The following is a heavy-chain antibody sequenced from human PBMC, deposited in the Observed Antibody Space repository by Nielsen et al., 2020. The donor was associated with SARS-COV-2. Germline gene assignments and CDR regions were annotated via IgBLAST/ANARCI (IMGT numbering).Heavy chain of an antibody. J-gene: IGHJ4*02. CDR2: IWYDGSNK. V-gene: IGHV3-33*01. CDR1: GFTFSSYG. D-gene: IGHD3-3*01. Sequence: GESLKISCAASGFTFSSYGMHWVRQAPGKGLEWVAVIWYDGSNKYYADSVKGRFTISRDNSKNTLYLQMNSLRAEDTAVYYCARAIKGPWSGYYAIDYWGQGTLVTVSS. CDR3: ARAIKGPWSGYYAIDY.